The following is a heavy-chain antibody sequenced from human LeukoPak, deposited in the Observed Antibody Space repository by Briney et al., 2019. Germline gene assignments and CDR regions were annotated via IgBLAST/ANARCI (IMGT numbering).Heavy chain of an antibody. J-gene: IGHJ4*02. D-gene: IGHD2/OR15-2a*01. CDR3: VSFYETY. Sequence: GGSLRLSCAASGNYWMHWVRQVPGKGLVWVSHINSDGSWTSYADSVKGRFTISKDNAKNTVYLQMNSLRAGDTAVYYCVSFYETYWGRGILVTVSS. V-gene: IGHV3-74*01. CDR1: GNYW. CDR2: INSDGSWT.